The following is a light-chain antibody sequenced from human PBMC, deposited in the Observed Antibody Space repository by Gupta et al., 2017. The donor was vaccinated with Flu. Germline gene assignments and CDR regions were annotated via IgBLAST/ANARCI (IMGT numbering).Light chain of an antibody. J-gene: IGKJ1*01. CDR1: QSVSSN. CDR3: QQNNNWPPWT. Sequence: EIVMTQSPATLSVSPGERATLSCRASQSVSSNLAWYQQKPGQAPRLLIYGASTRASGIPARFSGSGYGTEFTLTISSRQSEDFALYYCQQNNNWPPWTFGQGTRVDIK. V-gene: IGKV3-15*01. CDR2: GAS.